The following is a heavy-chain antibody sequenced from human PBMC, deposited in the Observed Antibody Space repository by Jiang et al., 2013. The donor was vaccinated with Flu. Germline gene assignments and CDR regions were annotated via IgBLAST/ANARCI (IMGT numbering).Heavy chain of an antibody. J-gene: IGHJ4*02. CDR3: ARHGRYYYDSSGYYFPEDY. D-gene: IGHD3-22*01. Sequence: IYPGDSDTRYSPSFQGQVTISADKSISTAYLQWISLKASDTAMYYCARHGRYYYDSSGYYFPEDYWGQGTLVTVSS. V-gene: IGHV5-51*01. CDR2: IYPGDSDT.